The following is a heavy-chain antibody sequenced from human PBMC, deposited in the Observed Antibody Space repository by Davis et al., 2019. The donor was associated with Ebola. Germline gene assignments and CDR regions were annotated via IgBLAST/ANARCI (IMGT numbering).Heavy chain of an antibody. D-gene: IGHD2-8*02. CDR3: VKTRSNWWNDALEI. V-gene: IGHV3-74*01. CDR1: GFTFSSYW. J-gene: IGHJ3*02. CDR2: INSDGSST. Sequence: GESLKISCAASGFTFSSYWMHWVRQAPGKELVWVSRINSDGSSTSYADSVKGRFTISRDNAKNTLYLQMNSLRPEDTAVYYCVKTRSNWWNDALEIWGRGTMVIVSS.